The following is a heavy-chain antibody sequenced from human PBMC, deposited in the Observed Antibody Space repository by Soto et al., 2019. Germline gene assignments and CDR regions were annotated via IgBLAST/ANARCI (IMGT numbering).Heavy chain of an antibody. Sequence: QVQLVQSGAEVKKPGASVKVSCKASGYTFTGLYIHWVRQAPGQGPEWMGEIGPASGDTRYAQKFQGRVTMTRDTSITTVYMELNNLSPDDTAVYYCGRGRSGQLVVFYWGQGTPVTVSS. V-gene: IGHV1-2*02. CDR3: GRGRSGQLVVFY. CDR1: GYTFTGLY. J-gene: IGHJ4*02. CDR2: IGPASGDT. D-gene: IGHD3-10*01.